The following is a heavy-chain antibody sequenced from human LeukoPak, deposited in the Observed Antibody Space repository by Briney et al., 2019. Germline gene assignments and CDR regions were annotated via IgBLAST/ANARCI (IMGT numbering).Heavy chain of an antibody. CDR1: GFTFSIYA. V-gene: IGHV3-30*04. CDR2: ISYDGSNK. Sequence: GRSLRLSCAASGFTFSIYAMHWVRQAPGKGLEWVAVISYDGSNKYYADSVKGRFTISRDNSKNTLYLQMNSLRAEDTAVYYCARLARAYGMDVWGQGTTVTVSS. J-gene: IGHJ6*02. CDR3: ARLARAYGMDV.